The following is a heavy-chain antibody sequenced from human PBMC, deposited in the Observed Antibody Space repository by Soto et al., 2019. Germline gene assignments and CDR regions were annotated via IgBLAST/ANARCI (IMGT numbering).Heavy chain of an antibody. Sequence: PGGSLRLSPEASGFIFSDHAMSWVRQAPGKGLEWLSTISGDDIATYYEASVEGRFTISRDNSRNTPYLQRNGLGADDTAVYYCARDAICVVRGSNNWFDPWGQGTLVTVSS. V-gene: IGHV3-23*01. CDR3: ARDAICVVRGSNNWFDP. CDR2: ISGDDIAT. J-gene: IGHJ5*02. CDR1: GFIFSDHA. D-gene: IGHD3-10*01.